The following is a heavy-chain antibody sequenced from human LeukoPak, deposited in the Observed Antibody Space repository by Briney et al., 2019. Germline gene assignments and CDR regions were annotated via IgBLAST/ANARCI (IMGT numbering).Heavy chain of an antibody. CDR2: IGGGGANT. Sequence: PGGSLRLSCAASGFTFNNYAMNWVRQAPGKGLDWVSAIGGGGANTYYGESVKGRFTISRDNSKNTLYLQMNSLAAEDTAVYFFTKDVVPLREPGISAFDIWGQGTLVTVSS. CDR1: GFTFNNYA. V-gene: IGHV3-23*01. D-gene: IGHD1-14*01. CDR3: TKDVVPLREPGISAFDI. J-gene: IGHJ3*02.